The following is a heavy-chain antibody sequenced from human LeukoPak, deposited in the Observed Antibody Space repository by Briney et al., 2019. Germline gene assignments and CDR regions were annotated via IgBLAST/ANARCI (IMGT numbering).Heavy chain of an antibody. CDR2: ISSNGGST. Sequence: GGSLRLSCAASGFTFSSYAMHWVRQAPGKGLEYVSAISSNGGSTYYANSVKGRFTISRDNSKNTLFLQMNSLRAEDTAVYYCARELTTFYYDISGYYGHAFDIWGQGTMVTVSS. D-gene: IGHD3-22*01. V-gene: IGHV3-64*01. CDR1: GFTFSSYA. CDR3: ARELTTFYYDISGYYGHAFDI. J-gene: IGHJ3*02.